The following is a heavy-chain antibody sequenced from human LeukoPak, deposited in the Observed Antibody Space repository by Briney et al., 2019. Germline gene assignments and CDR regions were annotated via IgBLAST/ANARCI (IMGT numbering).Heavy chain of an antibody. CDR1: GGSISSYY. Sequence: SETLSLTCTVSGGSISSYYWSWIRQPPGKGLEWIGYIYYSGSTNYNPSLKSRVTISVDTSKNQFSLKLSSVTAADTAVYYFARIDSSSWPTGDWFDPWGQGTLVTVSS. CDR2: IYYSGST. D-gene: IGHD6-13*01. V-gene: IGHV4-59*01. CDR3: ARIDSSSWPTGDWFDP. J-gene: IGHJ5*02.